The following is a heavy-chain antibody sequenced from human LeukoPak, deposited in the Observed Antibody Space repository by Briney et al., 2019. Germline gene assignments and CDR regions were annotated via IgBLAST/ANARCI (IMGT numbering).Heavy chain of an antibody. J-gene: IGHJ5*02. CDR3: ARSVLRFLEWTSYNWFDP. V-gene: IGHV4-61*02. CDR2: IYTSGST. Sequence: SETLSLTCTVSGGSISSGSYYWSWIRQPAGKGLEWIGRIYTSGSTNYNPSLKSRVTISVDTSKNQFSLKLSSVTAADTAVYYCARSVLRFLEWTSYNWFDPWGQGTLVTVSS. D-gene: IGHD3-3*01. CDR1: GGSISSGSYY.